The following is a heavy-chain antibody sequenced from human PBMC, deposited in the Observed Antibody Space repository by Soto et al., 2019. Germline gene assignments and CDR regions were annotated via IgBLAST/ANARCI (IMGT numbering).Heavy chain of an antibody. CDR3: VINTRSSSNWIDP. D-gene: IGHD6-13*01. CDR2: IIPIFGTT. V-gene: IGHV1-69*01. Sequence: QVQLVQSGAEVRKPGSSVKVSCQASGGTFNSYLITWVRQAPVQGLEWMGGIIPIFGTTNYAQKFQGRVTITEDEPTRTAYMELSSLRSEDTAVYYCVINTRSSSNWIDPWGQGTLVTVSS. J-gene: IGHJ5*02. CDR1: GGTFNSYL.